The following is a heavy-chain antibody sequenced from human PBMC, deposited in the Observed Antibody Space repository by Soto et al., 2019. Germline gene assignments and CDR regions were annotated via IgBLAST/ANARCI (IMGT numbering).Heavy chain of an antibody. CDR3: ARNRAEGSSSTPAGGMDV. CDR2: IHYSGVT. V-gene: IGHV4-59*01. Sequence: QVQLQESGPGRVKPSETLSLNCSVSGGSIRTYYWNWIRQPPGGGLEWIAYIHYSGVTNYSPSLRGRVSISIERSNNDFSLKVSSETAADTAVYYCARNRAEGSSSTPAGGMDVWGPGTTVTVSS. J-gene: IGHJ6*02. D-gene: IGHD6-6*01. CDR1: GGSIRTYY.